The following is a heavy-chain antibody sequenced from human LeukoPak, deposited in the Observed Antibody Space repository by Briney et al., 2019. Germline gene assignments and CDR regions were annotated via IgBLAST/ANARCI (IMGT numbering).Heavy chain of an antibody. D-gene: IGHD6-13*01. V-gene: IGHV4-39*01. CDR1: GGSISSSSYY. CDR2: IYYSGST. J-gene: IGHJ6*03. Sequence: SETLSLTCTVSGGSISSSSYYWGWIRQPPGKGLEWIGSIYYSGSTYYNPSLKSRVTISVDTSKNQFSLKLSSVTAADTAVYYCARVRMYSSSWSNYYYYMDVWGKGTTVTISS. CDR3: ARVRMYSSSWSNYYYYMDV.